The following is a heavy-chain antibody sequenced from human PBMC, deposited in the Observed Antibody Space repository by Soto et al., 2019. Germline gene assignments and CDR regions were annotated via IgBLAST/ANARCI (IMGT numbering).Heavy chain of an antibody. V-gene: IGHV1-46*01. D-gene: IGHD5-18*01. J-gene: IGHJ6*02. CDR3: ARWWVGDTTMITSPYYFRYGMDV. Sequence: ASVKVSCKASGYTFTSYYMHWVRQAPGQGLEWMGIINPSGDSTIYAQKFQGRVTMTTDTSTSTVYMDLSSLRSEDTAVYYCARWWVGDTTMITSPYYFRYGMDVWGQGTTVTV. CDR1: GYTFTSYY. CDR2: INPSGDST.